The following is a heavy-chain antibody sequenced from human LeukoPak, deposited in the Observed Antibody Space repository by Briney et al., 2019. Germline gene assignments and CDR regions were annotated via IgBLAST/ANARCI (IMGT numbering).Heavy chain of an antibody. J-gene: IGHJ4*02. CDR3: ARDSGYCSSGSCITYYFDY. Sequence: GGSLRLSCAASEFTFSSYGMHWVRQAPGKGLEWVAVIWYDGSNKYYADSVKGRFTISRDNFKNTLYLQMNSLRAEDTAVYYCARDSGYCSSGSCITYYFDYWGQGTLVTVSS. V-gene: IGHV3-33*01. CDR1: EFTFSSYG. CDR2: IWYDGSNK. D-gene: IGHD2-15*01.